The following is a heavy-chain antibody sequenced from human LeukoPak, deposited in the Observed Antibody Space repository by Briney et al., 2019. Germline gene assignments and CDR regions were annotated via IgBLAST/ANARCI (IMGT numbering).Heavy chain of an antibody. CDR1: GYTFTSYD. CDR2: MNPNSGNT. CDR3: ARGVNMVRGVIMNY. V-gene: IGHV1-8*02. D-gene: IGHD3-10*01. Sequence: ASVKVSCKASGYTFTSYDINWVRQATGQGLEWMGWMNPNSGNTGYAQKFQGRVTMTRNTSISTAYMELSSLRSEDTAVYCCARGVNMVRGVIMNYWGQGTLVTVSS. J-gene: IGHJ4*02.